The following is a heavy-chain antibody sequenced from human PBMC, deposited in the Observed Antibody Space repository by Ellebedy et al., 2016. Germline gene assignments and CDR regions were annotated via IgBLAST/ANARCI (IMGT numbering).Heavy chain of an antibody. Sequence: GGSLRLXXAASGFTFSSYGMHWVRQAPGKGLEWVAVIWYDGSNKYYADSVKGRFTISRDNSKNTLYLQMNSLRAEDTAVYYCARDKGRLWFGELGGMDVWGQGTTVTVSS. D-gene: IGHD3-10*01. CDR1: GFTFSSYG. V-gene: IGHV3-33*01. J-gene: IGHJ6*02. CDR2: IWYDGSNK. CDR3: ARDKGRLWFGELGGMDV.